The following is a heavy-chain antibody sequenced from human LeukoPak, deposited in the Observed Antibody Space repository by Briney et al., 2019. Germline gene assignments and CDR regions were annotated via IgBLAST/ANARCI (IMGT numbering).Heavy chain of an antibody. J-gene: IGHJ4*02. V-gene: IGHV3-66*01. CDR3: ARLTRVYYFFDY. CDR1: GFTVSSSY. D-gene: IGHD2-8*01. Sequence: GGSPRLSCAVSGFTVSSSYMGWVRRAPGKGLEWVSIIYSRGTSYYADSVKGRFTISRDDSKNTVHLQMNGLRAEDTAVYYCARLTRVYYFFDYWGQGTLVTVSS. CDR2: IYSRGTS.